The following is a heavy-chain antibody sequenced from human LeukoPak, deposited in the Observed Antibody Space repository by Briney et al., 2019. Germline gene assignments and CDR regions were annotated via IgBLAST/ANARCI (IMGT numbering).Heavy chain of an antibody. Sequence: GGSLRLSCAASRFQFSNYWMSWVRQAPGKGLEWVANIKQDGSEGYYVDSVKGRFTISRDNAESSLFLQMNSLTAEDTAVYYCARDPYSGSYGTFDIWGQGTMVTVS. CDR2: IKQDGSEG. CDR3: ARDPYSGSYGTFDI. CDR1: RFQFSNYW. D-gene: IGHD1-26*01. V-gene: IGHV3-7*05. J-gene: IGHJ3*02.